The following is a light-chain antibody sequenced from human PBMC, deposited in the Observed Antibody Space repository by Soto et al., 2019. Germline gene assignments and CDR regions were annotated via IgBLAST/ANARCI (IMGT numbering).Light chain of an antibody. CDR2: DAS. CDR1: QSVYNY. CDR3: QQRLNWPLT. J-gene: IGKJ4*01. Sequence: EIVLTQFPATLSLSPGERATLSCRASQSVYNYLAWYQQNPGQAPMLLIYDASKRATGIPARFSGSGSGTDFTLTISSLEPEDFAVYYCQQRLNWPLTFGGGTKVEIK. V-gene: IGKV3-11*01.